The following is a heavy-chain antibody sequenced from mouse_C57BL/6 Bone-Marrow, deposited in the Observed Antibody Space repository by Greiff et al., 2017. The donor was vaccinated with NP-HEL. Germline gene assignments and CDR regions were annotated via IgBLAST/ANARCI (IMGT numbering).Heavy chain of an antibody. CDR3: ARSRGFSYGSSYNY. D-gene: IGHD1-1*01. Sequence: EVKVVESGPELVKPGASVKISCKASGYSFTGYYMNWVKQSPEKSLEWIGEINPSTGGTTYNQKFKAKATLTVDKSSSTAYMQLKSLTSEDSAVYYCARSRGFSYGSSYNYWGQGTTLTVSS. V-gene: IGHV1-42*01. CDR2: INPSTGGT. J-gene: IGHJ2*01. CDR1: GYSFTGYY.